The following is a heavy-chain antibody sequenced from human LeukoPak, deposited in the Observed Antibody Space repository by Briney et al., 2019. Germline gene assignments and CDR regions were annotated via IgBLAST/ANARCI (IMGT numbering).Heavy chain of an antibody. V-gene: IGHV4-4*07. D-gene: IGHD1-26*01. Sequence: SETLSLTCTVSGGSINNYYWTWIRQPAGEGLERLGRIYGSSGNTDYNPSLKGRVTMSLDKSQNQFSLILKSVTAADTAFYYCARVLSAMGANTFDVWGQGTMVTVSS. CDR2: IYGSSGNT. J-gene: IGHJ3*01. CDR1: GGSINNYY. CDR3: ARVLSAMGANTFDV.